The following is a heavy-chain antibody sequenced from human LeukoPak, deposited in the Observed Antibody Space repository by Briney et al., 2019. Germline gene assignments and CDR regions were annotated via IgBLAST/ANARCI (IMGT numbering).Heavy chain of an antibody. V-gene: IGHV1-18*01. CDR1: GYTFTSYG. D-gene: IGHD2-8*01. Sequence: ASVKVSCKASGYTFTSYGISWVRQAPGQGLEWMGWISAYNGNTNYAQKLQGRVTMTTDTSTSTAYMELSSLRSEDTAVYYCALTEDAIPLHSFDIWGQGTMVTVSS. CDR3: ALTEDAIPLHSFDI. J-gene: IGHJ3*02. CDR2: ISAYNGNT.